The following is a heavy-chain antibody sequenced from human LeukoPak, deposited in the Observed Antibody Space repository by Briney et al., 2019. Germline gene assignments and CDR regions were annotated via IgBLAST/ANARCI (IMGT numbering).Heavy chain of an antibody. D-gene: IGHD2-2*01. CDR2: ISAYNGNT. CDR1: GYTFTSYG. Sequence: ASVKVSCKASGYTFTSYGISWVRQAPGQGLEWMGWISAYNGNTNYAQKLQGRVTMPTDTSTSTAYMELSSLRSEETAVYYCARDRGYCSSTSCSKGWFDPWGEGTLVTVSS. CDR3: ARDRGYCSSTSCSKGWFDP. V-gene: IGHV1-18*01. J-gene: IGHJ5*02.